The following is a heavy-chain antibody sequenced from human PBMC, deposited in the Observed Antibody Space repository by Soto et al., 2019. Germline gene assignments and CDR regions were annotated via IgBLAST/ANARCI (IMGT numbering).Heavy chain of an antibody. CDR2: FDPEGGET. V-gene: IGHV1-24*01. CDR3: AIGYCSGGSCYDGGYYYGMDV. J-gene: IGHJ6*02. Sequence: SVKLSCKVSGYTLTELSSHWVRQAPGKGLEWMGGFDPEGGETIYAQKFQGRVTMTEDTSTDTAYMELSSLRSEDTAVYYCAIGYCSGGSCYDGGYYYGMDVWG. CDR1: GYTLTELS. D-gene: IGHD2-15*01.